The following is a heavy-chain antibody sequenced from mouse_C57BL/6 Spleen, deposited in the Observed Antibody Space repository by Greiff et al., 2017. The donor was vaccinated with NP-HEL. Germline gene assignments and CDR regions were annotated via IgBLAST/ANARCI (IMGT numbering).Heavy chain of an antibody. CDR1: GYTFTDYE. Sequence: VKLQESGAELVRPGASVTLSCKASGYTFTDYEMHWVKQTPVHGLEWIGAIDPETGGTAYNQKFKGKAILTADKSSSTAYMELRSLTSEDSAVYYCTRGPYFDYWGQGTTLTVSS. J-gene: IGHJ2*01. V-gene: IGHV1-15*01. CDR2: IDPETGGT. CDR3: TRGPYFDY.